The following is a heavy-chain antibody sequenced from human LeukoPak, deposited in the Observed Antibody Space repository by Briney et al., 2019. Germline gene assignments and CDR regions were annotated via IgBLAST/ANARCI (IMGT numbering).Heavy chain of an antibody. Sequence: SETLSLTCNVSGGSFSVNYWNWIRHLPGKGLEWIGYVYHNGHSDYNPSLESRVTISVDTSTNQFSLKMISVTAADTAVYYCASLGYSSGWFDSWGHGSLVIVSS. D-gene: IGHD2-15*01. CDR3: ASLGYSSGWFDS. V-gene: IGHV4-59*01. CDR1: GGSFSVNY. CDR2: VYHNGHS. J-gene: IGHJ5*01.